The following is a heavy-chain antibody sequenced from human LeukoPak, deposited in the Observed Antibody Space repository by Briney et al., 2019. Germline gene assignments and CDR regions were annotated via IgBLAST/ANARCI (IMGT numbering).Heavy chain of an antibody. CDR2: IYSSGST. Sequence: SETLSLTCTVSGGSISSSSYYWGWLRQPPGKGLEWIGSIYSSGSTYYNPSRKSRVTISVDTSKNQFSLKLSSVTAADTAVYYCARLSNGRLIGAADDWFDPWGQGTLVTVSS. D-gene: IGHD6-13*01. CDR1: GGSISSSSYY. V-gene: IGHV4-39*01. CDR3: ARLSNGRLIGAADDWFDP. J-gene: IGHJ5*02.